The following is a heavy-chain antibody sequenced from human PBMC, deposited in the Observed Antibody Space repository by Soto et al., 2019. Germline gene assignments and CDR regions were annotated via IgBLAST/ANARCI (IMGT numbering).Heavy chain of an antibody. Sequence: PSETLSLTCTVSGGSISSYYWSWIRQPPGKGLEWIGYIYYSGSTNYNPSLKSRVTISVDTSKNQFSLKLSSVTAADTAVYYCAIGTSLTYYYGMDVWGQGTTVTVSS. CDR1: GGSISSYY. CDR2: IYYSGST. V-gene: IGHV4-59*01. CDR3: AIGTSLTYYYGMDV. D-gene: IGHD2-2*01. J-gene: IGHJ6*02.